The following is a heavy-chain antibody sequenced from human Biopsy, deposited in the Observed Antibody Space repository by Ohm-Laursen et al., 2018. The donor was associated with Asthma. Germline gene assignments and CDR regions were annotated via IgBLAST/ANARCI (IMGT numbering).Heavy chain of an antibody. Sequence: SLRLSCAAFGFSFSNFAIHWVRQAPGKGLEWVGVISKGASTQDYADSVKGRFTMARDNSKNTLDLQMNSLREEDTAVYYCVRDGTDDAFDIWGQGTVVSVFS. CDR3: VRDGTDDAFDI. CDR2: ISKGASTQ. V-gene: IGHV3-30*01. CDR1: GFSFSNFA. D-gene: IGHD1-1*01. J-gene: IGHJ3*02.